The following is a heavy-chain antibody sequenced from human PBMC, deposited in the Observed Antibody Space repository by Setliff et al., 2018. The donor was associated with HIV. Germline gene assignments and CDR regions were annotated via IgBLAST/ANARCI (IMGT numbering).Heavy chain of an antibody. Sequence: SVKVSCKASGGTFSNYAISWVRQAPGQGLEWMGGIIPIFGSTKYAQKFQDRVTITADESTYTADMELSSLRSDDTAVYYCARDDHYYDSGSFYSDWYFDLWGRGTRVTVS. V-gene: IGHV1-69*13. CDR3: ARDDHYYDSGSFYSDWYFDL. CDR1: GGTFSNYA. CDR2: IIPIFGST. D-gene: IGHD3-10*01. J-gene: IGHJ2*01.